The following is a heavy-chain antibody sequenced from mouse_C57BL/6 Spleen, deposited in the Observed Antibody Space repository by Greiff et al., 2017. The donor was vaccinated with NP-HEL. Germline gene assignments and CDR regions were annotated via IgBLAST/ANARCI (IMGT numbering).Heavy chain of an antibody. Sequence: VQLKQSGPVLVKPGASVKMSCKASGYTFTDYYMNWVKQSHGKSLEWIGVINPYNGGTSYNQKFKGKATLTVDKSSSTAYMELNSLTSEDSAVYYCARSDSSGYSFDYWGQGTTLTVSS. J-gene: IGHJ2*01. CDR3: ARSDSSGYSFDY. CDR1: GYTFTDYY. CDR2: INPYNGGT. D-gene: IGHD3-2*02. V-gene: IGHV1-19*01.